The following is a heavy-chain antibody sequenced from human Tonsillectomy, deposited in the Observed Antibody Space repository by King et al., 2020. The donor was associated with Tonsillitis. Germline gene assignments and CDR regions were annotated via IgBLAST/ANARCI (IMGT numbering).Heavy chain of an antibody. D-gene: IGHD3-22*01. J-gene: IGHJ4*02. V-gene: IGHV3-7*03. Sequence: VQLVESGGGLVQPGGSLRISCAVSGFTSDNYWMSWVRQGPGKGLEWLANINPDGSQKYYVDSLKGRFTISKDKAKNSVDLEMNNLTVEDTAVYYCASGLANYYDNSTFYSGGQGALVTVAS. CDR2: INPDGSQK. CDR3: ASGLANYYDNSTFYS. CDR1: GFTSDNYW.